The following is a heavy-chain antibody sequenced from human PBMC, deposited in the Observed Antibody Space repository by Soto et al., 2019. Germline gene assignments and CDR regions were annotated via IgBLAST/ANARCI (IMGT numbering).Heavy chain of an antibody. CDR1: GRSVSSCGYY. Sequence: QVQLQESPPGLVNPSQTLSLTCTVAGRSVSSCGYYWRWIRQHPAKGLEWIGYIYYSGSTYYNPSLKRRVTISVDTSKNQSSQKLSSVTAAETAVYYCSTVGYSYGYASDYWGQGTLVTVSS. V-gene: IGHV4-31*03. CDR2: IYYSGST. CDR3: STVGYSYGYASDY. D-gene: IGHD5-18*01. J-gene: IGHJ4*02.